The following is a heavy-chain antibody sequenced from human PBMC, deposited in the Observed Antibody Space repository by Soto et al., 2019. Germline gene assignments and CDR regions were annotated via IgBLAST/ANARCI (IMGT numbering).Heavy chain of an antibody. CDR3: AKDGVPYYYDSSGPKAYYYGMDV. D-gene: IGHD3-22*01. J-gene: IGHJ6*02. CDR2: VSANAGTT. V-gene: IGHV3-23*01. CDR1: GFTFSNYA. Sequence: PGGSLRLSCAASGFTFSNYAMSWVRQAPGKGLEWVSLVSANAGTTYYTDSVKGRFTISRDNSKNTLYLQMNSLRAEDTAVYYCAKDGVPYYYDSSGPKAYYYGMDVWGQGTTVTVSS.